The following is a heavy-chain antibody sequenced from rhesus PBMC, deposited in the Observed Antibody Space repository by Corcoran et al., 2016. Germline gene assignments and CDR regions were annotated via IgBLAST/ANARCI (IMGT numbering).Heavy chain of an antibody. CDR3: ASPSGVAAHFDV. V-gene: IGHV4-93*01. D-gene: IGHD6-25*01. J-gene: IGHJ5-1*01. CDR1: GGSISNSNW. CDR2: IYGRGAVT. Sequence: QVQLQESGPAVVKPSETLSLTCAVSGGSISNSNWWSWIRQSPGKGLEWIGGIYGRGAVTEYTPTLKRRVPISKDPSKNQFSLKLTSVTAADTAVYYCASPSGVAAHFDVWGPGVLVTVSS.